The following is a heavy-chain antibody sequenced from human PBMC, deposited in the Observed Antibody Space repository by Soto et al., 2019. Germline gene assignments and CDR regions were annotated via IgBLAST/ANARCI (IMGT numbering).Heavy chain of an antibody. V-gene: IGHV2-70*01. CDR2: IDWDDDK. Sequence: SGPTLGNATHTVALICRFSGFSLSTSRMCMSFIRQPPGKALEWLALIDWDDDKYYSTSLKTRLSISKDTSKNQVVLTMTNMDPVDTATYSCARTFNGFPDYWGQGTLVTVSS. CDR1: GFSLSTSRMC. D-gene: IGHD2-8*01. J-gene: IGHJ4*02. CDR3: ARTFNGFPDY.